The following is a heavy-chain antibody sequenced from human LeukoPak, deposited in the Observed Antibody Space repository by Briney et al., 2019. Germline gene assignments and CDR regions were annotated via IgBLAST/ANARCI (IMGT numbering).Heavy chain of an antibody. V-gene: IGHV3-74*01. CDR3: TRLGGSSSVDR. J-gene: IGHJ5*02. D-gene: IGHD2-15*01. CDR2: IDTDGSDT. CDR1: GFSFINAW. Sequence: GGSLRLSCGASGFSFINAWMTWVRQAAGKGLVWVSRIDTDGSDTTHADSVKGRFTISRDNAKNTMYLQMNSLRAEDTAVYYCTRLGGSSSVDRWGQGTLVTVSS.